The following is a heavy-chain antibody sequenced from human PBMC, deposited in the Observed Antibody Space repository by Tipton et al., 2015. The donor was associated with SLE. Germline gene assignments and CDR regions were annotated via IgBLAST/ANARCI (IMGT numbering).Heavy chain of an antibody. Sequence: SLRLSCVASGFSFSSLWLSWVRQAPGKGLEWVANINEDGSETHYVDSGKGRFTISRDNAKNSLYLQMDNLRVEDTSTYYCVTRAWLDYWGQGTLVTVPS. J-gene: IGHJ4*02. CDR3: VTRAWLDY. D-gene: IGHD6-19*01. V-gene: IGHV3-7*01. CDR1: GFSFSSLW. CDR2: INEDGSET.